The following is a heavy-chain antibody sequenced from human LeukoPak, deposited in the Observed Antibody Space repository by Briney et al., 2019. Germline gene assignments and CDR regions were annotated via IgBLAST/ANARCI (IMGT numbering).Heavy chain of an antibody. CDR2: IYYSGST. Sequence: PSETLSLTCTVSGGSISSSSYYWGWIRQPPGKGLEWIGSIYYSGSTYYNPPLKSRVPISVDTFKNQFSLKLSSVTAADTAVYYCARRNLAVVAATIDYWGQGTLVTVSS. CDR1: GGSISSSSYY. CDR3: ARRNLAVVAATIDY. V-gene: IGHV4-39*07. D-gene: IGHD2-15*01. J-gene: IGHJ4*02.